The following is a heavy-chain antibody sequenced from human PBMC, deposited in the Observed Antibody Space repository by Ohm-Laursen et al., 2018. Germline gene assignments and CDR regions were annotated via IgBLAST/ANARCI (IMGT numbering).Heavy chain of an antibody. CDR3: AKDGEQLAQYYFED. J-gene: IGHJ4*02. Sequence: SLRLSCAASGFSLRDYAMHWVRQAPGKGLQWVAVISYDGNEKFYADSVKGRFTISRDISKNTLFLQMNSLRLEDTAVYFCAKDGEQLAQYYFEDWGQGTPVTVSS. V-gene: IGHV3-30*18. CDR1: GFSLRDYA. D-gene: IGHD1-26*01. CDR2: ISYDGNEK.